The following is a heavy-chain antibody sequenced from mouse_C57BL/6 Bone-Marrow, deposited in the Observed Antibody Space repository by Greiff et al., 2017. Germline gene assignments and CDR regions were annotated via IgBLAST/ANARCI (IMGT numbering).Heavy chain of an antibody. CDR3: ARQGPMDY. V-gene: IGHV5-12*01. CDR2: ISNGGGST. Sequence: EVKLVESGGGLVQPGGSLKLSCAPSAFTFSDYYTFWFRQTPEKRLEWVAYISNGGGSTYYPDTVKGRFTISRDNAKNTLYLQMSRLKSEDTAMYYCARQGPMDYWGQGASVPVFS. J-gene: IGHJ4*01. CDR1: AFTFSDYY.